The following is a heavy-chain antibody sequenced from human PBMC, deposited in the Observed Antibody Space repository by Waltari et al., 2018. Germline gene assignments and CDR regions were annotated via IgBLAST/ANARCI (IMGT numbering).Heavy chain of an antibody. CDR1: EYTFTSSY. CDR2: SNPSGGST. Sequence: QVQLVQSGAEVKKPGASVKISCKTSEYTFTSSYVHWVRQAPGQGLEWMGISNPSGGSTSYEQKFQGRVTMTRDTSTSTVYMELSSLRSEDTAVYYCASDTGALWMDVWGQGTTVTVSS. CDR3: ASDTGALWMDV. V-gene: IGHV1-46*01. J-gene: IGHJ6*02. D-gene: IGHD2-21*01.